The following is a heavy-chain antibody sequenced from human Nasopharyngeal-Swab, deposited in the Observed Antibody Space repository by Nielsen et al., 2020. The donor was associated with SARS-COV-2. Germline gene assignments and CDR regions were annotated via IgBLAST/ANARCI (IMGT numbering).Heavy chain of an antibody. CDR1: GFTFSAHA. CDR2: VSGDVAHTT. D-gene: IGHD5-12*01. V-gene: IGHV3-23*01. Sequence: GESLKISCAASGFTFSAHAMIWVRQAAGKGLECVSAVSGDVAHTTYYADSVKGRFTISRDNSKNTLYLQMNGLRAEDAAIYYCARDGRIGYGVYLDYWGQGTPVTVSS. CDR3: ARDGRIGYGVYLDY. J-gene: IGHJ4*02.